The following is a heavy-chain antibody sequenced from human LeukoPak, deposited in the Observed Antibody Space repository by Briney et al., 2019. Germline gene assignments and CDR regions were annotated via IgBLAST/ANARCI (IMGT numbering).Heavy chain of an antibody. D-gene: IGHD3-10*01. V-gene: IGHV4-39*01. CDR1: GGSISSSTYY. CDR2: IHYSGST. J-gene: IGHJ4*02. CDR3: ASVDRGWFGVGDY. Sequence: SETLSLTCTVSGGSISSSTYYWGWIRQPPGKGLESIGSIHYSGSTYYNPSLRSRLTISVDTSKSQFSLKLTSVTAADTAVYYCASVDRGWFGVGDYWGQGTLVTVSS.